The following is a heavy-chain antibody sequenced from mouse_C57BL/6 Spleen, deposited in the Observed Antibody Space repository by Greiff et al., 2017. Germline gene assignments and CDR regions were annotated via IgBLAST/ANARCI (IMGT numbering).Heavy chain of an antibody. J-gene: IGHJ4*01. V-gene: IGHV1-74*01. CDR1: GYTFTSYW. CDR2: IHPSDSDT. CDR3: ASTTVVAPYYYAMDY. D-gene: IGHD1-1*01. Sequence: QVQLQQPGAELVKPGASVKVSCKASGYTFTSYWMHWVKQRPGQGLEWIGRIHPSDSDTNYNQKFKGKATLTVDKSSSTAYMQLSSLTSEDSAVYYCASTTVVAPYYYAMDYWGQGTSVTVSS.